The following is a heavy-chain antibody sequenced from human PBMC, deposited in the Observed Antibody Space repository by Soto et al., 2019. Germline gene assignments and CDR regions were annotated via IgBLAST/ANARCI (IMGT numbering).Heavy chain of an antibody. CDR1: GFTFTSSA. J-gene: IGHJ4*02. CDR2: IVVGSGNT. V-gene: IGHV1-58*01. CDR3: AADHDYGGNSGSG. Sequence: GASVKVSCKASGFTFTSSAVQWVRQARGQRLEWIGWIVVGSGNTNYAQKFQERVTITRDMSTSTAYMELSSLRSEDTAVYYCAADHDYGGNSGSGWGQGTLVTVSS. D-gene: IGHD4-17*01.